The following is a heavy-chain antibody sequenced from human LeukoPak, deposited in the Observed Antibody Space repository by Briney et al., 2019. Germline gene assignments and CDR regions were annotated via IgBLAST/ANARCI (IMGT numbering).Heavy chain of an antibody. CDR3: ARRGMCITIFGATTYNWFDP. Sequence: SETLSLACAVYGGSFSGYYWSWIRQPPGKGLEWIGEINHSGSTNYNPSLKSRVTISVDTSKNQFSLKLSSVTAADTAVYYCARRGMCITIFGATTYNWFDPWGQGTLVTVSS. J-gene: IGHJ5*02. CDR2: INHSGST. D-gene: IGHD3-3*01. CDR1: GGSFSGYY. V-gene: IGHV4-34*01.